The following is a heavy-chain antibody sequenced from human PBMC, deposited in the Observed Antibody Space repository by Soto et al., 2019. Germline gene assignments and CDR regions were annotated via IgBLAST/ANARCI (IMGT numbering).Heavy chain of an antibody. Sequence: GGSLRLSCAASGFTFSSYAMSWVRQAPGKGLEWVSGITASGGSTSYADSVKGRFTISRDNSKNTLYLQMNSLRAEDTAVYYCARTQGIVLAPAAIWYWGQGTLVTVSS. CDR2: ITASGGST. J-gene: IGHJ4*02. CDR3: ARTQGIVLAPAAIWY. V-gene: IGHV3-23*01. D-gene: IGHD2-2*02. CDR1: GFTFSSYA.